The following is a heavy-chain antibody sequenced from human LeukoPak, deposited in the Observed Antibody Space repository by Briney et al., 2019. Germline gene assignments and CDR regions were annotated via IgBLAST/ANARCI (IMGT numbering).Heavy chain of an antibody. J-gene: IGHJ6*02. CDR2: VDPDGTTT. D-gene: IGHD2-8*02. V-gene: IGHV3-74*01. CDR1: GFTLSNYW. CDR3: TRVQAGRSGLMDV. Sequence: GGSLRLSCAASGFTLSNYWMHWVRQAPGEGLVWVSRVDPDGTTTNYADSVTGRFTTSRDNAKNTLYLQMNSLRAEDTALYYCTRVQAGRSGLMDVWDRGTTVTVSS.